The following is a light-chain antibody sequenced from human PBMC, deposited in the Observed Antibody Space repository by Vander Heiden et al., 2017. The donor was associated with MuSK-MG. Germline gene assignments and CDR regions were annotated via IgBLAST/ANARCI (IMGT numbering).Light chain of an antibody. CDR2: GAS. Sequence: DSVLSQSPGTLSLSPGERVTLSCRSSQTLASGHLAWYQQKPGQPPRLLIYGASTRATGIPDRFSGSGYGRDFTLTISRLEPEDFVVYFCQHYGGSPPITFGQGTQMEVK. V-gene: IGKV3-20*01. CDR3: QHYGGSPPIT. J-gene: IGKJ5*01. CDR1: QTLASGH.